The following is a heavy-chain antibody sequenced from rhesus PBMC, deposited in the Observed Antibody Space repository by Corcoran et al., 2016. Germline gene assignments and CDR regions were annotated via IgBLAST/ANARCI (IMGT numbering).Heavy chain of an antibody. CDR1: GGSVSSSNW. J-gene: IGHJ4*01. V-gene: IGHV4-65*01. D-gene: IGHD1-26*01. CDR3: ARARYNWNYYFDD. Sequence: QVQLQESGPGLVKPSETLSLTCAVSGGSVSSSNWWSWIRQPPGKGLEWIGYISGSSGSTYYNPSLKSRVSISTDPSNNQFSLKLSSGTAADTAVYYCARARYNWNYYFDDWGQGVLVTVSS. CDR2: ISGSSGST.